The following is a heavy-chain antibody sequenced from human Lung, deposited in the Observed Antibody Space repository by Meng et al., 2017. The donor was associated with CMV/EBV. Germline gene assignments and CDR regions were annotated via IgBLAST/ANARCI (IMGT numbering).Heavy chain of an antibody. CDR2: IYYSGST. CDR3: ARVVTALWGYYFDY. Sequence: VQPPESGPGLVQPSGARSLHCAVSGGFISSSNWWSWVRQPQGKGLEWIGVIYYSGSTNYNPSLKSRVTISVDKSKNQFSLKLSSVTAADTAVYYCARVVTALWGYYFDYWGQGTLVTVSS. J-gene: IGHJ4*02. D-gene: IGHD2-21*02. CDR1: GGFISSSNW. V-gene: IGHV4-4*02.